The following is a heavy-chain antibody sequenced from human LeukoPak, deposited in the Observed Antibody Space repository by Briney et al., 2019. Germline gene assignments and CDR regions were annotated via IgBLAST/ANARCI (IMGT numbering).Heavy chain of an antibody. V-gene: IGHV3-30*18. D-gene: IGHD4-17*01. Sequence: GGSLRLSCAASGFTFSSYGMHWVRQAPGKGLEWVAVISYDGSNKYYADSVKGRFTISRDNSKNTLYLQMNSLRAEDTAVYYCGKLSLTTVTTTSDYWGQGTLVTVSS. CDR1: GFTFSSYG. CDR3: GKLSLTTVTTTSDY. CDR2: ISYDGSNK. J-gene: IGHJ4*02.